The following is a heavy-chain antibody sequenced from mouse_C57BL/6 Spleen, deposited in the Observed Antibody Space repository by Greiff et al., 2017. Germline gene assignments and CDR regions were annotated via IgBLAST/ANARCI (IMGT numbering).Heavy chain of an antibody. CDR1: GYTFTDYE. D-gene: IGHD3-1*01. CDR2: IDPETGGT. CDR3: TRSGGVYAMDY. V-gene: IGHV1-15*01. Sequence: QVQLKQSGAELVRPGASVTLSCKASGYTFTDYEMHWVKQTPVHGLEWIGAIDPETGGTAYNQKFKGKAILTADKSSSTAYMELRSLTSEDSAVYYCTRSGGVYAMDYWGQGTSVTVSS. J-gene: IGHJ4*01.